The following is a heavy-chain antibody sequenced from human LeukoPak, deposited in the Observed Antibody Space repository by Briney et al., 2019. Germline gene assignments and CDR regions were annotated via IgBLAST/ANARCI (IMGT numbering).Heavy chain of an antibody. CDR1: GGSISSGSYY. CDR3: ARGQLGFWSGYYPFDY. J-gene: IGHJ4*02. D-gene: IGHD3-3*01. V-gene: IGHV4-61*02. CDR2: IYTSGST. Sequence: TSETLSLTCTVSGGSISSGSYYWSWIRPPAGKGLEWIGRIYTSGSTNYNPSLKSRVTISVDTSKNQFSLKLSSVTAADTAVYYCARGQLGFWSGYYPFDYWGQGTLVTVSS.